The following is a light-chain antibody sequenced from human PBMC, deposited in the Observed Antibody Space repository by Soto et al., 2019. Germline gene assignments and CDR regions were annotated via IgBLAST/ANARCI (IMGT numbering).Light chain of an antibody. CDR2: GNN. J-gene: IGLJ2*01. Sequence: QSVLTQSPSVSGAPGQRVAISCTGSSPTIGADYDVHWYQQLPGTAPKLLIYGNNNRPSGVPDRFSGSKSGTSASPAITGLQAEDEADYYCQFYDSSLSGSVFGGGTKLTVL. V-gene: IGLV1-40*01. CDR1: SPTIGADYD. CDR3: QFYDSSLSGSV.